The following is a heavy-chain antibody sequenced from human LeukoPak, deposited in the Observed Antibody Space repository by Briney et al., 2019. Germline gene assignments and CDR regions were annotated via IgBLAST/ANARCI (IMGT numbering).Heavy chain of an antibody. CDR2: IYYSGST. Sequence: SQTLSLTCTVSGGSISSGGYYWSWIRQHPGKGLEWIGYIYYSGSTYYNPSLESRVTISVDTSKNQFSLRLISVTAVDTAVYYCARQGVGATDCWGQGTLVTVSS. D-gene: IGHD1-26*01. V-gene: IGHV4-31*03. CDR1: GGSISSGGYY. CDR3: ARQGVGATDC. J-gene: IGHJ4*02.